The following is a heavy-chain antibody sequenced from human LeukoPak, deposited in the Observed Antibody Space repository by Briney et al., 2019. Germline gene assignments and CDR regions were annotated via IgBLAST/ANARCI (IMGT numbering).Heavy chain of an antibody. CDR2: IRSKANSYAT. D-gene: IGHD4-17*01. CDR3: TNLMTTVTTRDY. J-gene: IGHJ4*02. Sequence: GGSLRLSCAASGFTFSGSAMHWVRQASGKGLEWVGRIRSKANSYATAYAASVKGRFTISRDDSKNTAYLQMNSLKTEDTAVYYCTNLMTTVTTRDYWGQGTLVTVSS. V-gene: IGHV3-73*01. CDR1: GFTFSGSA.